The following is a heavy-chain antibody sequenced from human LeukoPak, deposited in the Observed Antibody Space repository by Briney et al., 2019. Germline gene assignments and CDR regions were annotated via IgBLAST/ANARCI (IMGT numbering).Heavy chain of an antibody. CDR3: ARRIWFGDRRGKKRVYYFDY. V-gene: IGHV4-34*01. CDR2: INHSGST. Sequence: SETLSLTCAVYGGSFSGYYWSWIRQPPGKGLEWTGEINHSGSTNYNPSLKSRVTISVDTSKNQFSRKLSSVTAADTAVYYCARRIWFGDRRGKKRVYYFDYWGQGTLVTVSS. J-gene: IGHJ4*02. CDR1: GGSFSGYY. D-gene: IGHD3-10*01.